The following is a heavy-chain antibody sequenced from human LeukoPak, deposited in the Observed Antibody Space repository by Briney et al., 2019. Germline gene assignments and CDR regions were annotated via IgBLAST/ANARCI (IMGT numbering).Heavy chain of an antibody. CDR3: ASFPRGDLALVILDY. D-gene: IGHD2-21*01. V-gene: IGHV3-53*01. CDR1: GFTVSSNY. J-gene: IGHJ4*02. CDR2: INSGGNA. Sequence: GGSLRLSCAASGFTVSSNYMNWVRQAPGKGLEWVSVINSGGNAYYADSVKGRFTISRDNSKNTLYLQLNSLRPEDTAVYYCASFPRGDLALVILDYWGQGTLVTVSS.